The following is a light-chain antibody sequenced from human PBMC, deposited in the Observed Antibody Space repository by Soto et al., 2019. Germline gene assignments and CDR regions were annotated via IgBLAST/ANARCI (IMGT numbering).Light chain of an antibody. J-gene: IGLJ2*01. CDR2: LNSDGSH. CDR3: QTWGTAHVV. Sequence: QLVLTQSPSASASLGASVKLTCTLTSGHSTYAIAWHQQQPEKGPRYLMHLNSDGSHSKGDGIPDRSSGSSSGAERYLTISSLQSEDEADYYCQTWGTAHVVFGGGTKLTVL. CDR1: SGHSTYA. V-gene: IGLV4-69*01.